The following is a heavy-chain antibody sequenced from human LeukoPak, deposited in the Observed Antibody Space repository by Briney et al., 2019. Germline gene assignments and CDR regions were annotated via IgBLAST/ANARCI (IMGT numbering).Heavy chain of an antibody. Sequence: GGSLRLSCAASGFTVDSNYLSWVRQAPGKGLEWVSTIYTGVNTYYAASVKGRFTISRDFSKNTVFLHMNSLRAEDTAMYYCARGDDSGYYDYLDYWGQGALVTVSS. D-gene: IGHD3-22*01. CDR1: GFTVDSNY. CDR3: ARGDDSGYYDYLDY. V-gene: IGHV3-53*01. CDR2: IYTGVNT. J-gene: IGHJ4*02.